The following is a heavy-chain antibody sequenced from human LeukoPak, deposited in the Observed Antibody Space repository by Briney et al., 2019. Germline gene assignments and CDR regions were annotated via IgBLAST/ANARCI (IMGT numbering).Heavy chain of an antibody. D-gene: IGHD2-2*01. CDR3: AKVGVVPAAMLAFFDY. J-gene: IGHJ4*02. CDR2: ISYDGSNK. V-gene: IGHV3-30*18. Sequence: GGSLRLSCAASGFTLSSYGMHWVRQAPGKGLEWVAVISYDGSNKYYADSVKGRFTISRDNSKNTLYLQMNSLRAEDTAVYYCAKVGVVPAAMLAFFDYWGQGTLVTVSS. CDR1: GFTLSSYG.